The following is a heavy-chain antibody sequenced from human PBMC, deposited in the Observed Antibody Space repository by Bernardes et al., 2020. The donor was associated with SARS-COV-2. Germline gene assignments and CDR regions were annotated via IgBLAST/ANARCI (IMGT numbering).Heavy chain of an antibody. Sequence: ASVKVSCKASGYTFTSCSMHWVRQAPGQRLEWMGWINAGNGNTKYSQKFQGRVTITSDTSASTAYMELSSLRSEDTAVYYCARDWSSAVVTHANNVFDIWGQGTVVTVSS. CDR3: ARDWSSAVVTHANNVFDI. CDR2: INAGNGNT. D-gene: IGHD2-15*01. J-gene: IGHJ3*02. CDR1: GYTFTSCS. V-gene: IGHV1-3*01.